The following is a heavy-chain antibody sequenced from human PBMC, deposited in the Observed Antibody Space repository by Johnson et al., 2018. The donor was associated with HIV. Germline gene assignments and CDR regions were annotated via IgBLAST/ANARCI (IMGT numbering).Heavy chain of an antibody. D-gene: IGHD3-3*01. CDR1: GFTFSSYA. CDR2: ISYDGSNK. Sequence: HVQLVESGGGVVQPGRSLRLSCAASGFTFSSYAMHWVRQAPAKGLEWVAVISYDGSNKYYADFVKGRFTISRDNSKNTLYLQMNSLRAEDTAVYYCARGGVIHDAFDIWGQGTMVTLSS. J-gene: IGHJ3*02. CDR3: ARGGVIHDAFDI. V-gene: IGHV3-30*04.